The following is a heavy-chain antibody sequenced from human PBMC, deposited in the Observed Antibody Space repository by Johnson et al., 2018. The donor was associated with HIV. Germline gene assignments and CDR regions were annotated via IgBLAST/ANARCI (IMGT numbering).Heavy chain of an antibody. D-gene: IGHD3-10*01. CDR3: ARNRITMVQMTSHDVFDI. Sequence: VQLVESGGGLVQPGRSLRLSCAASGFTFDDYAMHWVRQAPGKGLEWVSGSSWNSGSIGYADSVKGRFTIFRDNSKNTLYLQMNSLRAEDTAVYFCARNRITMVQMTSHDVFDIWGQGTMVTVSS. CDR2: SSWNSGSI. CDR1: GFTFDDYA. J-gene: IGHJ3*02. V-gene: IGHV3-9*01.